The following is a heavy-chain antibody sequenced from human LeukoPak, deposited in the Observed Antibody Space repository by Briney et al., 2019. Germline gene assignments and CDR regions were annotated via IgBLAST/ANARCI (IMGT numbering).Heavy chain of an antibody. CDR1: GFTFSSYS. CDR3: ARRLSSWYPYYFDY. V-gene: IGHV3-48*01. CDR2: ISSSSSTI. Sequence: GGSLRLSCAASGFTFSSYSMNWVRQAPGKGLEWVSYISSSSSTIYYVDSVKGRFTISRDNAKNSLYLQMNSLRAEDTAVYYCARRLSSWYPYYFDYWGQGTLVTVSS. D-gene: IGHD6-13*01. J-gene: IGHJ4*02.